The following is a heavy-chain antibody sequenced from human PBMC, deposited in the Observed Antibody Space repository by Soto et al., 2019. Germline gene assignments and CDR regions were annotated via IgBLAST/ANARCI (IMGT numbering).Heavy chain of an antibody. J-gene: IGHJ4*02. CDR3: ARSPLARYCSGGSCYLVPYYFDY. CDR2: IYYSGST. Sequence: SETLSLTCTVSGGSISSYYWSWIRQPPGKGLEWIGYIYYSGSTNYNPSLKSRVTISVDTSKNQFSLKLSSVTAADTAVYCCARSPLARYCSGGSCYLVPYYFDYWGQGTLVTVSS. V-gene: IGHV4-59*01. D-gene: IGHD2-15*01. CDR1: GGSISSYY.